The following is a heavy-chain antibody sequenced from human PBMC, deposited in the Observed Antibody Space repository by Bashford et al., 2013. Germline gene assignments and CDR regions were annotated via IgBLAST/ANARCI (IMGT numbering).Heavy chain of an antibody. CDR3: ARQRGNYYFDY. Sequence: RQPPRKGLEWIGEIYYRGSTKYNPSLRSRVTISVDTPKNQFSLWLSSVTAADTAAYYCARQRGNYYFDYWGQGTLVTVSS. CDR2: IYYRGST. J-gene: IGHJ4*02. D-gene: IGHD2/OR15-2a*01. V-gene: IGHV4-61*07.